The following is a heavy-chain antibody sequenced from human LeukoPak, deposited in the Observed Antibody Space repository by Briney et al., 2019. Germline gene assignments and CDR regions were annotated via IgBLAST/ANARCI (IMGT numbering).Heavy chain of an antibody. CDR1: GFTFNIFG. Sequence: GRSLRLSCAASGFTFNIFGMHWVRQVPGNGLEWVAVLWANGETAHYADSVKGRFTISRDSSENTLYLQMNSLRSEDTAVYYCVKESAADATFHFDYWGQGTLVTVSS. D-gene: IGHD6-13*01. CDR3: VKESAADATFHFDY. CDR2: LWANGETA. V-gene: IGHV3-33*06. J-gene: IGHJ4*02.